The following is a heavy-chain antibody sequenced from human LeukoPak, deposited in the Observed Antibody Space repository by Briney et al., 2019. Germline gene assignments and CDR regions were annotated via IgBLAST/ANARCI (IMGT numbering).Heavy chain of an antibody. D-gene: IGHD3-22*01. J-gene: IGHJ4*02. Sequence: SETLSLTCAVYGGSFSGYYWSWIRQPPGKGLEWIGEINHSGSTYYNPSLKSQVTISVDSSKNQFSLKLTSVTAADTAVYYCATLGEYYDSSGYYYNWGQGTLVTVSS. CDR2: INHSGST. CDR3: ATLGEYYDSSGYYYN. V-gene: IGHV4-34*01. CDR1: GGSFSGYY.